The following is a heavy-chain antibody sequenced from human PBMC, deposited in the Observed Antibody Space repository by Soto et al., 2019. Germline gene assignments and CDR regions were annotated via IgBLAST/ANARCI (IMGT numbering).Heavy chain of an antibody. CDR2: ISGSGGST. CDR3: AKAWYRYGDYDY. D-gene: IGHD4-17*01. J-gene: IGHJ4*02. V-gene: IGHV3-23*01. CDR1: GFTFSSYA. Sequence: EVQLLESGGGLVQPGGSLRLSCAASGFTFSSYAMSWVRQAPGKGLEWVSAISGSGGSTYYADSVKGRFTISRDNSKNALYLQMNSLRAEDTAVYYCAKAWYRYGDYDYWGQGTLVTVSS.